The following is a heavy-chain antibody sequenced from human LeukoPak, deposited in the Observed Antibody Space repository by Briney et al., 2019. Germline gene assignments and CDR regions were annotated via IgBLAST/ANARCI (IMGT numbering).Heavy chain of an antibody. Sequence: GESLKISCKGSGYIFTSYWIGWVHQMPGKGLEWMGIIYPGDSDTRYSPSFQGQVTISADKSISTAYLQWSSLKASDTAMYYCARAITGTDRLVDYWGQGTLVTVSS. D-gene: IGHD1-20*01. CDR3: ARAITGTDRLVDY. CDR1: GYIFTSYW. CDR2: IYPGDSDT. J-gene: IGHJ4*02. V-gene: IGHV5-51*07.